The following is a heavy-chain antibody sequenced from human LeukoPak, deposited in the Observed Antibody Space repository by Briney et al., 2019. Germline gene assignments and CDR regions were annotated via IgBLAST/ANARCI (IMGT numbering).Heavy chain of an antibody. J-gene: IGHJ4*02. D-gene: IGHD6-25*01. CDR1: GGSISSSSYY. V-gene: IGHV4-39*07. CDR3: ARDLHLERDFDY. CDR2: IYHSGSN. Sequence: SETLSLTCTVSGGSISSSSYYWGWIRQPPGKGLEWIGSIYHSGSNYSNPSLKSRVTISVDTSKSQFSLKLSSVTAADTAVYYCARDLHLERDFDYWGQGTLVTVSS.